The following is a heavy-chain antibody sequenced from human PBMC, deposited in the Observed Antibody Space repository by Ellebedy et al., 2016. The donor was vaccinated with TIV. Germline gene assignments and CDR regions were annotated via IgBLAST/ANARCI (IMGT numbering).Heavy chain of an antibody. D-gene: IGHD6-13*01. Sequence: SETLSLXXAVYGGSFSGYYWSWIRQPPGKGLEWIGEINHSGSTNYNPSLKSRVTISVDTSKNQFSLKLSSVTAADTAVYYCAREVEVAAAGAQDYWGQGTLVTVSS. CDR3: AREVEVAAAGAQDY. CDR2: INHSGST. CDR1: GGSFSGYY. J-gene: IGHJ4*02. V-gene: IGHV4-34*01.